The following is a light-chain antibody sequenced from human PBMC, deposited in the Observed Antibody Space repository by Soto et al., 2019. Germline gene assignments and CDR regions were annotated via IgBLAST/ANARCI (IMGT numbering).Light chain of an antibody. J-gene: IGLJ3*02. V-gene: IGLV1-51*01. CDR2: DNN. CDR3: GTWDSSLSAGV. Sequence: QSALTQPPSVSAAPGQKVTISCSGSSSNIGNNYVSWYQQLPGTAPKLLIYDNNKRPSGIPDRFSGSKSGTSATLGINGLQTGDEADYYCGTWDSSLSAGVFGGGTKLTVL. CDR1: SSNIGNNY.